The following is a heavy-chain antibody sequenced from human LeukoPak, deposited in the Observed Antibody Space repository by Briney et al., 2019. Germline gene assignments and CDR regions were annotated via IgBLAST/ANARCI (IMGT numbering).Heavy chain of an antibody. D-gene: IGHD2-2*01. V-gene: IGHV3-30*04. CDR2: ISYDGSNK. Sequence: PGGSLRLSCAASGFTFSSYAMHWVRQAPGKGLEWVAVISYDGSNKYYADSVKGRFTISRDNSKNTLYLQMNSLRAEDTAVYYCARVVGLYYYYGMDVWGQGTTVTVSS. J-gene: IGHJ6*02. CDR3: ARVVGLYYYYGMDV. CDR1: GFTFSSYA.